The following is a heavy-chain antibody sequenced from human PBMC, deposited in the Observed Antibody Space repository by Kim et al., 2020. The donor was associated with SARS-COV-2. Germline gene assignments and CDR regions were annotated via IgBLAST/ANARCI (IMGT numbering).Heavy chain of an antibody. D-gene: IGHD3-3*01. V-gene: IGHV3-13*01. J-gene: IGHJ6*02. CDR1: GFNFNYYD. CDR3: ARNSYYDFWSRDYGLDV. CDR2: IGTAADT. Sequence: LSLTCAASGFNFNYYDMHWVRQVTGKGLEWVSAIGTAADTYYAVSVKGRFTISREDAKNSVYLQMNSLRAADTAVYYCARNSYYDFWSRDYGLDVWG.